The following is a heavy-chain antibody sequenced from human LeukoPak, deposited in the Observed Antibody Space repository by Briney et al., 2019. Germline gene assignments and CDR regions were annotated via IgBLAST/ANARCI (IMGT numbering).Heavy chain of an antibody. V-gene: IGHV4-4*02. Sequence: SGTLSLTCAVSGGSISSNNWWSWVRQPPGKGLEWIGEIYHSGSTNYNPSLKSRVTISVDKSKNQFSLKLSSVTAADTAVYYCARARVAVAATLWYFDLWGRGTLVTVSS. J-gene: IGHJ2*01. D-gene: IGHD6-19*01. CDR2: IYHSGST. CDR1: GGSISSNNW. CDR3: ARARVAVAATLWYFDL.